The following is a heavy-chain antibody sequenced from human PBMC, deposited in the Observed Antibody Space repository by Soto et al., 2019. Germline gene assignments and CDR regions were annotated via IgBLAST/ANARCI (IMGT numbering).Heavy chain of an antibody. Sequence: PGGSLRLSCAASGFTFSDYYMSWIRQAPGKGLEWVSYISSSGSTIYYADSVKGRFTISRDNAKNSLYLQMNSLRAEDTAVYYCARRSFGRYYDSSGYQYFDYWGQGTLVTVSS. J-gene: IGHJ4*02. CDR2: ISSSGSTI. V-gene: IGHV3-11*01. CDR3: ARRSFGRYYDSSGYQYFDY. D-gene: IGHD3-22*01. CDR1: GFTFSDYY.